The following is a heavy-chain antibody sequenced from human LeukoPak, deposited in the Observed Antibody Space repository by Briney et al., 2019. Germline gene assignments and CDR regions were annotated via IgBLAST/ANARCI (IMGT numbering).Heavy chain of an antibody. D-gene: IGHD6-19*01. J-gene: IGHJ4*02. Sequence: ASVKVSCKVSGYTLTELSMHWVRQAPGKGLEWMGGFDPEDGETIYAQKFQGRVTMTEDTSTDTAYMELSSLRSEDTAVYYCATVPIAVAAQGPSDYWGQGTLVTVSS. CDR3: ATVPIAVAAQGPSDY. V-gene: IGHV1-24*01. CDR1: GYTLTELS. CDR2: FDPEDGET.